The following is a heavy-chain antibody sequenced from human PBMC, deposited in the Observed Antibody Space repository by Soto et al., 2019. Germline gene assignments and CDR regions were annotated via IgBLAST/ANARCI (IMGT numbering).Heavy chain of an antibody. V-gene: IGHV3-23*01. CDR3: AKGSIVVGANNWFDP. Sequence: GSLRLSCAASGFTFSSYAMGWVRQAPGKGLEWVSAISGSGGSTYYADSVKGRFTISRDNSKNTLYLQMNSLRAEDTAVYYCAKGSIVVGANNWFDPWGQGTLVTVSS. J-gene: IGHJ5*02. CDR1: GFTFSSYA. D-gene: IGHD2-15*01. CDR2: ISGSGGST.